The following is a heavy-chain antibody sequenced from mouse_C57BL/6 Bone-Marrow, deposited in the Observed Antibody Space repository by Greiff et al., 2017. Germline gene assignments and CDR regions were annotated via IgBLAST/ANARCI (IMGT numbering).Heavy chain of an antibody. D-gene: IGHD2-3*01. CDR1: GFNIKDDY. CDR3: TTHDGYSYYFDY. V-gene: IGHV14-4*01. J-gene: IGHJ2*01. CDR2: IDPENGDT. Sequence: VQLQPSGAELVRPGASVKLSCTASGFNIKDDYMHWVKQRPEQGLEWIGWIDPENGDTEYASKFQGKATITAVTSSNTAYLQLSSLTSEDTAVYYCTTHDGYSYYFDYWGQGTTLTVSS.